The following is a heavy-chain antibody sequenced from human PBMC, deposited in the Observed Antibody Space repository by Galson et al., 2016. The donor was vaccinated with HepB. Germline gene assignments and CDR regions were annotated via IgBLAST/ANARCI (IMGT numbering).Heavy chain of an antibody. CDR1: GLTFTTYS. Sequence: SLRLSCAASGLTFTTYSMHWVRQAPGKGLEWVSSISGESFYIYNADSVKGRFTISRDNAKNSLYLQMNSLRAEDTALYYCVMDFSGREDYWGQGTLVTVS. D-gene: IGHD2-8*01. CDR2: ISGESFYI. V-gene: IGHV3-21*01. CDR3: VMDFSGREDY. J-gene: IGHJ4*02.